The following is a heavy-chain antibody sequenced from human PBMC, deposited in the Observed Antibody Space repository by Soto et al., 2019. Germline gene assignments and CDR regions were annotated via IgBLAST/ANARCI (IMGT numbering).Heavy chain of an antibody. J-gene: IGHJ4*02. CDR3: ARGYLRDSNDWYGHFDY. D-gene: IGHD6-13*01. Sequence: QVQLVESGGGVVQPGRSLRLSCVASGFTFSSYGMHWVRQAPGRGLEWVAIIWYDGSYKYYADSVKGRFTISRDNSKNTLYLQMNSPRVEDTAVYYCARGYLRDSNDWYGHFDYWRPGTLVTVSS. V-gene: IGHV3-33*01. CDR2: IWYDGSYK. CDR1: GFTFSSYG.